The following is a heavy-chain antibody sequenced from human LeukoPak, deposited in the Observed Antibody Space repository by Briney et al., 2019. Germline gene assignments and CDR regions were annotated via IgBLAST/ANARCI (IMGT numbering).Heavy chain of an antibody. CDR2: IYYSGST. D-gene: IGHD4-17*01. Sequence: SETLSLTCTGSGGSISSYYWSWIRQPPGKGLEWIGYIYYSGSTNHNPSLKRRVTISVDTSKNKFSLKLSSVTAADTAVYYCASLNLDSTGTDFDYWGQGTLVTVSS. CDR1: GGSISSYY. J-gene: IGHJ4*02. V-gene: IGHV4-59*08. CDR3: ASLNLDSTGTDFDY.